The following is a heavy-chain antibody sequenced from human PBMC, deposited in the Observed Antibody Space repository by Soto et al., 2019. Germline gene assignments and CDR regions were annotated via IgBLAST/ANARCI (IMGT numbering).Heavy chain of an antibody. V-gene: IGHV1-18*01. J-gene: IGHJ6*03. CDR2: ISAYNGNT. CDR1: GYTFTSYG. D-gene: IGHD6-6*01. Sequence: ASVKVSCKASGYTFTSYGISWVRQAPGQGLEWMGWISAYNGNTNYAQKLQGRVTMTTDTSTSTAYMELRSLRSDDTAVYYCARVGSSIAARRDYYYYYYMDVWGKGTTVTVSS. CDR3: ARVGSSIAARRDYYYYYYMDV.